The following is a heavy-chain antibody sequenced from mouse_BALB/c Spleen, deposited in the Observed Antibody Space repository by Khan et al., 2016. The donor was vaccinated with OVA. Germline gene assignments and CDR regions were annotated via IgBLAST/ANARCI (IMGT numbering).Heavy chain of an antibody. Sequence: QVQLQQPGAELVKPGASVKMSCKASGYTFTSYNMHWVKQTPGQGLEWIGAIYPGNGDTSYNQKFKGKATLTADKSSSTAYMQLSSLTSEDSAVDYCARGEDYYGSRGAWFAYWGQGTLVTVSA. V-gene: IGHV1-12*01. J-gene: IGHJ3*01. CDR1: GYTFTSYN. CDR2: IYPGNGDT. CDR3: ARGEDYYGSRGAWFAY. D-gene: IGHD1-1*01.